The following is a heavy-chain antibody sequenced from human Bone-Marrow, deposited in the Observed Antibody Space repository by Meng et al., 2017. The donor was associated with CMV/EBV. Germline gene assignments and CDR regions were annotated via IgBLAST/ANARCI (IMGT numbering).Heavy chain of an antibody. D-gene: IGHD1-26*01. Sequence: QVQLGQSGAEVKKPGASVKVSCKASGYTFTGYYMRWVRQAPGQGLEWMGWINPNSGGTNYAQKFQGRVTMTRDTSISTAYMELSRLRSDDTAVYYCARSPIVGATPYYFDYWGQGTLVTVSS. J-gene: IGHJ4*02. CDR2: INPNSGGT. CDR3: ARSPIVGATPYYFDY. CDR1: GYTFTGYY. V-gene: IGHV1-2*02.